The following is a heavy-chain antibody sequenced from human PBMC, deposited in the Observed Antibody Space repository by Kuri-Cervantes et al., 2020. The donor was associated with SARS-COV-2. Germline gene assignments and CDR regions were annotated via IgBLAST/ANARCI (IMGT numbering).Heavy chain of an antibody. D-gene: IGHD6-19*01. Sequence: SETLSLTCAVYGGSFSGYYWSWIRQPPGKGLEWIGEINHSGSTNYNPSLKSRVTISVDTSKNQFSLKLSSVTAADTAVYYCARESSGWYDYWGQGTLVTVSS. CDR2: INHSGST. J-gene: IGHJ4*02. CDR3: ARESSGWYDY. CDR1: GGSFSGYY. V-gene: IGHV4-34*01.